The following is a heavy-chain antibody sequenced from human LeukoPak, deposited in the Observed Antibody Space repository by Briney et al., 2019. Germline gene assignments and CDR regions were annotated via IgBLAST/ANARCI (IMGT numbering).Heavy chain of an antibody. V-gene: IGHV3-23*01. Sequence: PGGSLRLSCAASGFTFSSYAMSWVRQAPGKGLEWVSAISGSGGSTYYADSVRGRFTISRDNSKNTLYLQMNSLRAEDTAVYYCAKDPTAARTPCYWGQGTLVTVSS. CDR1: GFTFSSYA. CDR2: ISGSGGST. D-gene: IGHD6-13*01. CDR3: AKDPTAARTPCY. J-gene: IGHJ4*02.